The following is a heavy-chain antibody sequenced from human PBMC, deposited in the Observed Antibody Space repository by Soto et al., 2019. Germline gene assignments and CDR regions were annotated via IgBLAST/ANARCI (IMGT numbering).Heavy chain of an antibody. V-gene: IGHV4-34*01. J-gene: IGHJ5*02. CDR3: ARPGGYSNYEGNWFDP. D-gene: IGHD4-4*01. Sequence: SETLSLTCAVYGGSFSGYYWSWIRQPPGKGLEWIGEINHSGSTNYNPSLKSRVTISVDTSKNQFSLKLSSVTAADTAVYYCARPGGYSNYEGNWFDPWGQGTLVTVSS. CDR1: GGSFSGYY. CDR2: INHSGST.